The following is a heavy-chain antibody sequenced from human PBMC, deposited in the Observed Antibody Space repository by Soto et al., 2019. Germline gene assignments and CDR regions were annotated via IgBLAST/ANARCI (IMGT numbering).Heavy chain of an antibody. D-gene: IGHD2-15*01. CDR3: AREGKDIVVVVAATSAWFDP. J-gene: IGHJ5*02. Sequence: QVQLVQSGAEVKKPGSSVKVSCKASGGTFSSYTISWVRQAPGQGLEWMGRIIPILGIANYAQKFQRRVTITADKSTSTAYMELSSLRSEDTAVYYCAREGKDIVVVVAATSAWFDPWGQGTLVTVSS. CDR2: IIPILGIA. CDR1: GGTFSSYT. V-gene: IGHV1-69*08.